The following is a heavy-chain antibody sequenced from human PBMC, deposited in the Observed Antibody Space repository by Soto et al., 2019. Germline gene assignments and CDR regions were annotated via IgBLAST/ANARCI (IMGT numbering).Heavy chain of an antibody. CDR1: GFTFSSYW. CDR2: IDEYGSTI. D-gene: IGHD3-16*01. J-gene: IGHJ4*02. V-gene: IGHV3-74*01. Sequence: EVQLVESGGGLVQPGGSLRLSCAASGFTFSSYWMHWVRQVPGKGLLWVSRIDEYGSTINYADSVKGRFTISRDNARNTLYLEMNRLSAEDTALYYCTRDMGGKGAYWGPGTLVTVSS. CDR3: TRDMGGKGAY.